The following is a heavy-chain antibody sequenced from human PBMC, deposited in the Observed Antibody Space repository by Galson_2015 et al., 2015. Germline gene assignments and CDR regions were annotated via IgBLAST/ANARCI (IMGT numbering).Heavy chain of an antibody. CDR3: ARDLGSGWSNPVFDP. CDR2: TYYRSKWYN. V-gene: IGHV6-1*01. CDR1: GDSVSSNSAA. Sequence: CAISGDSVSSNSAAWNWIRQSPSRGLEWLGKTYYRSKWYNDYAVSVKSRITINPDTSKNQFSLQLNSVTPEDTAVYYCARDLGSGWSNPVFDPWGQGTLVTVSS. J-gene: IGHJ5*02. D-gene: IGHD6-19*01.